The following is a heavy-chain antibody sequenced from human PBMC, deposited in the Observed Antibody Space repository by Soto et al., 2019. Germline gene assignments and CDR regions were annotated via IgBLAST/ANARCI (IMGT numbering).Heavy chain of an antibody. Sequence: GGSLRLSCVASGFTFDDYAIHWVRQTPGKGLEWASGLTWNGEVLGYADSVKGRFTISRDNAKNSLYLEMNSLRPEDTALYYCVKDSESSGYLTHLDYWGQGTLVTVSS. V-gene: IGHV3-9*01. CDR3: VKDSESSGYLTHLDY. D-gene: IGHD3-22*01. CDR2: LTWNGEVL. CDR1: GFTFDDYA. J-gene: IGHJ4*02.